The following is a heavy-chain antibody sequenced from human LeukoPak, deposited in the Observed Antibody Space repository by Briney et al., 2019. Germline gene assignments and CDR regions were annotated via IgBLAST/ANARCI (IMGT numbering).Heavy chain of an antibody. Sequence: ASVKVSCKASGYTFTSYAMHWVRQAPGQRLEWMGWINAGNGNTKYSQKFRGRVTITRDTSASTAYMELSSLRSEDTAVYYCSVLAVANAEYFQHWGQGTLVTVSS. J-gene: IGHJ1*01. CDR3: SVLAVANAEYFQH. D-gene: IGHD6-19*01. CDR2: INAGNGNT. CDR1: GYTFTSYA. V-gene: IGHV1-3*01.